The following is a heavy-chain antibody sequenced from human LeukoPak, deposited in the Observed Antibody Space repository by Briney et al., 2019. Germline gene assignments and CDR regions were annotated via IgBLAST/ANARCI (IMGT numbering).Heavy chain of an antibody. D-gene: IGHD3-22*01. CDR3: AREDSSGSLDY. J-gene: IGHJ4*02. Sequence: GGSLRLSCAASGFTFSSYAMHWVRQAPGKGLEWVAVISCDGSNKYYADSVKGRFTISRDNSKYTLYLQMNSLRAEDTAVYYCAREDSSGSLDYWGQGTLVTVSS. V-gene: IGHV3-30-3*01. CDR1: GFTFSSYA. CDR2: ISCDGSNK.